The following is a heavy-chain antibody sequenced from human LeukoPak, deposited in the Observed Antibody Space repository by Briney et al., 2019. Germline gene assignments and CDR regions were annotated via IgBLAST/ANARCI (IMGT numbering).Heavy chain of an antibody. CDR3: ARGRGIVIRFPGTLGY. J-gene: IGHJ4*02. Sequence: RTSETLSLTCAVYGGSFSGYYWSWIRQPPGKGLEWIGEINHSGSTNYNPSLKSRVTISVDTSKNQFSLKLSSVTAADTAVYYCARGRGIVIRFPGTLGYWGQGTLVTVSS. CDR1: GGSFSGYY. CDR2: INHSGST. D-gene: IGHD2/OR15-2a*01. V-gene: IGHV4-34*01.